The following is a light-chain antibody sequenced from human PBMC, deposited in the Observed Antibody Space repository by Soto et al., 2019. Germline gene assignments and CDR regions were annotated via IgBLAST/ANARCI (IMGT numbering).Light chain of an antibody. Sequence: ELVLTQSPGILSQPPGERPSLSCGASQSISSSFLAWYQQKTGQAPRLLIYGEYSRATGIKDRFSGSGSGTDFTLTMSRLEPEEFAVYDCQQYGSSPGTVGHGTKVEIK. J-gene: IGKJ1*01. CDR1: QSISSSF. CDR2: GEY. CDR3: QQYGSSPGT. V-gene: IGKV3-20*01.